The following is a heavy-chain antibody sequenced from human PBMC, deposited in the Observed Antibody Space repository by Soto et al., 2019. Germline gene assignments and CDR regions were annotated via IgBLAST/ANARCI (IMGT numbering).Heavy chain of an antibody. CDR2: ISSSGSTI. CDR1: GFTFSDYY. J-gene: IGHJ6*02. D-gene: IGHD6-6*01. CDR3: ARDYSSSRYYGMDV. V-gene: IGHV3-11*01. Sequence: QVQLVESGGGLVKPGGSLRLSCEASGFTFSDYYMSWIRQAPGKGLEWVSYISSSGSTIYYADSVKGRFTISRDNAKDSLYLQMNSLTAEDTAVYYCARDYSSSRYYGMDVWGQGTTVTVSS.